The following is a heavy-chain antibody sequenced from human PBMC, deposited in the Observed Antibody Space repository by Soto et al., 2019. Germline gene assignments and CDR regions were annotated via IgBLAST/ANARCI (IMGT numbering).Heavy chain of an antibody. J-gene: IGHJ6*02. CDR3: ARDLIVVVPAATLYYYYGMDV. V-gene: IGHV1-2*04. CDR2: INPNSGGT. CDR1: GYTFTGYY. D-gene: IGHD2-2*01. Sequence: ASVKVSCKASGYTFTGYYMHWVRQAPGQGLEWMGWINPNSGGTNYAQKCQGWVTMTRDTSISTAYMELSRLRSDDTAVYYCARDLIVVVPAATLYYYYGMDVWGQGTTVTVSS.